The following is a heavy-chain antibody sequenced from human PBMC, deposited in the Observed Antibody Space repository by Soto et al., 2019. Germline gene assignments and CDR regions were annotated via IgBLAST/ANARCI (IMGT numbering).Heavy chain of an antibody. D-gene: IGHD3-3*01. Sequence: ASVKVSCKASGYTFTGYYLHWVRQAPGQGLEWMGWISAYNGNTNYAQKLQGRVTMTTDTSTSTAYMELRSLRSDDTAVYYCARDQDFWSGMGWFDPWGQGTLVTVSS. CDR1: GYTFTGYY. CDR3: ARDQDFWSGMGWFDP. V-gene: IGHV1-18*04. J-gene: IGHJ5*02. CDR2: ISAYNGNT.